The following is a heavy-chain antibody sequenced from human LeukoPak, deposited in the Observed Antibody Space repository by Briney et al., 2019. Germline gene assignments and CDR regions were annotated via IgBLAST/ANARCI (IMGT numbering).Heavy chain of an antibody. V-gene: IGHV4-59*01. Sequence: PSETLSLTCTVSGGSINSYYWSWIRQPPGKGLEWIGYIYYSGSTNYNPSLKSRVTISVDTSKNQFSLKLSSVTAADTAVYYCARGEGDPIVATISFDYWGQGTLVTVSS. CDR1: GGSINSYY. CDR3: ARGEGDPIVATISFDY. J-gene: IGHJ4*02. D-gene: IGHD5-12*01. CDR2: IYYSGST.